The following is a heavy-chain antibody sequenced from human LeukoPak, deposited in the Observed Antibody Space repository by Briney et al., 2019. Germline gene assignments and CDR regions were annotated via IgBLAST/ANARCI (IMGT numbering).Heavy chain of an antibody. CDR1: GGSISSGDYY. D-gene: IGHD6-19*01. V-gene: IGHV4-30-4*08. CDR2: IYYSGST. J-gene: IGHJ3*02. CDR3: ARDISSGWYRAFDI. Sequence: SETLSLTCTVSGGSISSGDYYWSWIRQPPGKGLEWIGYIYYSGSTYYNPSLKSRVTISVDTSKNQFSLKLSSVTAADTAVYYCARDISSGWYRAFDIWGQGTMVTVSS.